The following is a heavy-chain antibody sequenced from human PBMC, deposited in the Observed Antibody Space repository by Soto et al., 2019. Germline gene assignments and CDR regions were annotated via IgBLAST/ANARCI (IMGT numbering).Heavy chain of an antibody. D-gene: IGHD2-8*01. Sequence: SETLSLTCAVSGTSFSGDYWSWIRQPPGKGLEWIAEINYGGSTNYNPSLKSRVTMSVDTSKNQFSLKVNSVTAADTAVYYCARGRHFYAIGYSGQGTLVTVSS. V-gene: IGHV4-34*01. J-gene: IGHJ4*02. CDR3: ARGRHFYAIGY. CDR2: INYGGST. CDR1: GTSFSGDY.